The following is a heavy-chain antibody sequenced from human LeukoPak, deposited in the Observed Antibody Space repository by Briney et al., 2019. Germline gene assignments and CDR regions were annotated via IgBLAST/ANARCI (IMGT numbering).Heavy chain of an antibody. J-gene: IGHJ6*02. V-gene: IGHV3-11*01. Sequence: PGGSLRLSCAASGFTFSDYYMSWIRQAPGKGLEWVSYISSSGSTIYYADSVEGRFTISRDNAKNSLYLQMNSLRAEDTAVYYCARDLGSRPQQLVLHYYGMDVWGQGTTVTVSS. CDR3: ARDLGSRPQQLVLHYYGMDV. CDR2: ISSSGSTI. D-gene: IGHD6-6*01. CDR1: GFTFSDYY.